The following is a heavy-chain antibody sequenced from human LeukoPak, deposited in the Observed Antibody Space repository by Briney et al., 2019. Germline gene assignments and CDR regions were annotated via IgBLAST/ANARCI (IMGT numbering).Heavy chain of an antibody. D-gene: IGHD5-24*01. CDR2: NYYSGGT. V-gene: IGHV4-59*08. J-gene: IGHJ3*02. Sequence: SETLSLTCSVSGDSISSYYWSWIRQPPGKGLEWIGYNYYSGGTDYNPSLKSRVTISVDTSKNQFSLKLRSVTAAATAVYYCARHVTISGPYDASDIWGQGTVVTVSP. CDR3: ARHVTISGPYDASDI. CDR1: GDSISSYY.